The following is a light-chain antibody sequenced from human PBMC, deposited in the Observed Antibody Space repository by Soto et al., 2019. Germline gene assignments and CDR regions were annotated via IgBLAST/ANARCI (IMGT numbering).Light chain of an antibody. CDR3: QQRKYWPPLT. Sequence: EVVLTQSPDTLSLSPGERATLSCRTSHSVDIYLAWYQQKPGQAPRLLIYDSYNRVTGIPTRFSGSGSGTDFTLTISSLLHEDSAVYYCQQRKYWPPLTFGGGTKVEIK. J-gene: IGKJ4*01. CDR2: DSY. CDR1: HSVDIY. V-gene: IGKV3-11*01.